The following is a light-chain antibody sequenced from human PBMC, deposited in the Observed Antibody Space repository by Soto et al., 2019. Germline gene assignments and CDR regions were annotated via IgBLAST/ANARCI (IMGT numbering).Light chain of an antibody. CDR3: QQYGISPSWT. V-gene: IGKV3-20*01. J-gene: IGKJ1*01. Sequence: DIVLTQSPGTLYLSAGERATLYCRASQSVSSNHLAWYQQKPGQAPRLLIYGGSSRATGIPVRFSGSGSGIDFTLTISRLEPEDFAVYYCQQYGISPSWTFGQGTKVDIK. CDR2: GGS. CDR1: QSVSSNH.